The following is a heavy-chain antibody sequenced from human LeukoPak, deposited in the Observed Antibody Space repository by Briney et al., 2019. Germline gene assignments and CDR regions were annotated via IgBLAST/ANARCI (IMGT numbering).Heavy chain of an antibody. CDR1: GGSISSSTYY. CDR3: ARRKFGSSWRDY. CDR2: IYSSGTT. J-gene: IGHJ4*02. Sequence: SETLSLTCTVSGGSISSSTYYWGWVRQPPGKGLEWIGSIYSSGTTYYNSSLKSRVTISVDTSKNQFSLKLSSVTAADTAVYYCARRKFGSSWRDYWGQGTLVTVSS. V-gene: IGHV4-39*01. D-gene: IGHD6-13*01.